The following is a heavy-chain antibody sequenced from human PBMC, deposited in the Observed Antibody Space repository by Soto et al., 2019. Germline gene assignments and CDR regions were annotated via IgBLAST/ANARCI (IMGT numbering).Heavy chain of an antibody. V-gene: IGHV4-30-4*08. D-gene: IGHD3-3*01. Sequence: QVQLQESGPGLVKPSQTLSLICTVSGGSISSGDHYWGWTRQSPGEGLEWLGHIYYSGRSYYNSSLKSRLTISTNTSKIQLSLRLSSVTAADAAVYYCGRLLPSPEVWYFDLWGRGTLVTVSS. CDR1: GGSISSGDHY. J-gene: IGHJ2*01. CDR2: IYYSGRS. CDR3: GRLLPSPEVWYFDL.